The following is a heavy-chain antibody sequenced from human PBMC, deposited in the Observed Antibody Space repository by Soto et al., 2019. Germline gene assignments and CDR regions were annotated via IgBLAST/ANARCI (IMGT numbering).Heavy chain of an antibody. Sequence: ASVKVSCKASGYTFTSYGISWVRQAPGQGLEWMGWISAYNGNTNYAQKLQGRVTMTTDTSTSTAYMELRSLRSDDTAVYYCARNGYYDFWSGPPRPYYYYGMDVWGQGTTVTVSS. J-gene: IGHJ6*02. CDR2: ISAYNGNT. CDR3: ARNGYYDFWSGPPRPYYYYGMDV. V-gene: IGHV1-18*01. D-gene: IGHD3-3*01. CDR1: GYTFTSYG.